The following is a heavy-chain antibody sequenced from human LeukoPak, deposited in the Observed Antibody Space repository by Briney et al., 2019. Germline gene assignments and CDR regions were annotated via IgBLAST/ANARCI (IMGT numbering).Heavy chain of an antibody. Sequence: SVKVSCKASGGTFSSYAISWVRQAPGQGLEWMGGIIPIFGTANYAQKFQGRVTITADESTSTAYMELSSLRSEDTAVYYCARDRQAPTHGIQLWPRSYSSGSAFDPWGQGILVTVSS. J-gene: IGHJ5*02. CDR1: GGTFSSYA. D-gene: IGHD5-18*01. V-gene: IGHV1-69*01. CDR3: ARDRQAPTHGIQLWPRSYSSGSAFDP. CDR2: IIPIFGTA.